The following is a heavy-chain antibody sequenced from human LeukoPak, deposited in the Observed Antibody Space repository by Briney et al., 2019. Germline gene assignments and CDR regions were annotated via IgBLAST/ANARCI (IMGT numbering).Heavy chain of an antibody. CDR1: GGTFSSYA. CDR3: AKDYYYDSSGDAFDI. CDR2: IIPIFGTA. V-gene: IGHV1-69*05. Sequence: GASVKVSCKASGGTFSSYAISWVRQAPGQGLEWMGRIIPIFGTANYAQKFQGRVTITTDESTSTAYMELSSLRSEDTAVYYCAKDYYYDSSGDAFDIWGQGTMVTVSS. D-gene: IGHD3-22*01. J-gene: IGHJ3*02.